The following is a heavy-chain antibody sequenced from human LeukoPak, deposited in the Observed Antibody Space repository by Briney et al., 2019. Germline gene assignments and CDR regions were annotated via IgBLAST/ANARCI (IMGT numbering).Heavy chain of an antibody. CDR2: IREDGSEK. J-gene: IGHJ4*02. D-gene: IGHD6-19*01. V-gene: IGHV3-7*05. CDR3: ARPSAVGGTGFFDY. CDR1: GFTFSNYW. Sequence: GGSLRLSCAASGFTFSNYWMSWVRQAPGKGLEWVATIREDGSEKYYVDSVKGRFTISRDNAKNSLYLQMNSLRAEDTAVYYCARPSAVGGTGFFDYWGQGTLATVSS.